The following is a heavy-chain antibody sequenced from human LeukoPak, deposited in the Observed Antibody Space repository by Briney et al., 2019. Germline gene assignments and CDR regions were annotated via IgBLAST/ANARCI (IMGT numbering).Heavy chain of an antibody. CDR1: GYTFTSYY. Sequence: ASVKVSCKASGYTFTSYYMHWVRQAPGQGLEWMGIINPSGGSTSYAQKFQGRVTMTRDTSTSTVYMELSSLRSEDTAVYYCARVSRDSSGYSPLSFDYWGQGTLVTVSS. D-gene: IGHD3-22*01. CDR3: ARVSRDSSGYSPLSFDY. V-gene: IGHV1-46*01. J-gene: IGHJ4*02. CDR2: INPSGGST.